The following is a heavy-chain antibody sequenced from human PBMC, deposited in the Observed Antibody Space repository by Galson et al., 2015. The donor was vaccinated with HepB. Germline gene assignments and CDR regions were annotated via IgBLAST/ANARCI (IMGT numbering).Heavy chain of an antibody. CDR1: GDSVSSNSAA. J-gene: IGHJ4*02. CDR3: ARAGLGVVTAIHLLFDY. CDR2: TYCRSKWYN. D-gene: IGHD2-21*02. Sequence: CAISGDSVSSNSAAWNWIRQSPSRGLEWLGRTYCRSKWYNDYAVSVKSRITINPDTSKNQFSLQLNSVTPEDTAVYYCARAGLGVVTAIHLLFDYWGQGTLVTVSS. V-gene: IGHV6-1*01.